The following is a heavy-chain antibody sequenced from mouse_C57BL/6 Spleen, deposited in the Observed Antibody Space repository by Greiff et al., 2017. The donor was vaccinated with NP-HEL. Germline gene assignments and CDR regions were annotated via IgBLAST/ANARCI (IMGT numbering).Heavy chain of an antibody. V-gene: IGHV1-50*01. CDR1: GYTFTSYW. CDR3: ARGDYYGSSSWFAY. CDR2: IDPSDSYT. J-gene: IGHJ3*01. D-gene: IGHD1-1*01. Sequence: QVQLQQPGAELVKPGASVKLSCKASGYTFTSYWMQWVKQRPGQGLEWIGEIDPSDSYTYYNQKFKGKATLTVDTSSSTAYMQLSSLTSDDSAVYYGARGDYYGSSSWFAYWGQGTLVTVSA.